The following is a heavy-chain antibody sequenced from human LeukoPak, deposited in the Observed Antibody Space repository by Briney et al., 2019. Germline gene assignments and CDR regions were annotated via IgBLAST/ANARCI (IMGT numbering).Heavy chain of an antibody. V-gene: IGHV4-4*07. Sequence: SETLSLTCTVSGGSISSYYWSWIRQPAGKGLEWIGRIYTSGSTNYNPSLKSRVTMSVDTSKNQFSLKPSSVTAADTAVYYCARDLSYDSSGYYYYNWFDPWGQGTLVTVSS. CDR2: IYTSGST. CDR3: ARDLSYDSSGYYYYNWFDP. D-gene: IGHD3-22*01. J-gene: IGHJ5*02. CDR1: GGSISSYY.